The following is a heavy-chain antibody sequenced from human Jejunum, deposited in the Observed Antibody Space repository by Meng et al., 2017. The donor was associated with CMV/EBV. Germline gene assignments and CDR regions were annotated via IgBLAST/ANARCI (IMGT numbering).Heavy chain of an antibody. Sequence: APGFTLSSYYMYWVRQAPGQGLEWVSRINSDGTITYYADSVKGRFTISRDNAKNTLYLHMNSLRAEDTATYYCARGGYDFWTDYLHYWGQGTLVTVLL. CDR3: ARGGYDFWTDYLHY. CDR1: GFTLSSYY. J-gene: IGHJ4*02. D-gene: IGHD3/OR15-3a*01. V-gene: IGHV3-74*01. CDR2: INSDGTIT.